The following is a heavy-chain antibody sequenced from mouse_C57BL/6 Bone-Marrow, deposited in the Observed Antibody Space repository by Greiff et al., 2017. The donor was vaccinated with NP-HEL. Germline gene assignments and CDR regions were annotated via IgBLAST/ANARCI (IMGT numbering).Heavy chain of an antibody. J-gene: IGHJ1*03. CDR2: IYPRSGNT. CDR3: ATSSYAYWYFDV. Sequence: VQLQQSGAELARPGASVKLSCKASGYTFTSYGISWVKQSTGQGLEWIGEIYPRSGNTYYNEKFKGKATLTADKSSSTAYMELRSLTSEDSAVYFCATSSYAYWYFDVWGTGTTVTVSS. D-gene: IGHD2-12*01. V-gene: IGHV1-81*01. CDR1: GYTFTSYG.